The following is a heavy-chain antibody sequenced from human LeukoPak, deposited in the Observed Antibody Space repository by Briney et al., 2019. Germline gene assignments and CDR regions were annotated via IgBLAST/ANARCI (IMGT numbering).Heavy chain of an antibody. Sequence: GGSLRPSCAASGFTFSSYWMSWVRQAPGKGLEWVANIKQDGSEKYYVDSVKGRFTISRDNAKNSLYLQMNSLRAEDTAVYYCARDKIVGATIFDYWGQGTLVTVSS. J-gene: IGHJ4*02. CDR3: ARDKIVGATIFDY. D-gene: IGHD1-26*01. V-gene: IGHV3-7*01. CDR2: IKQDGSEK. CDR1: GFTFSSYW.